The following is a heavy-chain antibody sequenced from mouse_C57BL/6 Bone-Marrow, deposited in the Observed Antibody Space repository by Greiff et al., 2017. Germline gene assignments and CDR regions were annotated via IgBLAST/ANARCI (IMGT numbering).Heavy chain of an antibody. J-gene: IGHJ4*01. D-gene: IGHD2-4*01. CDR3: ARLIYYDDDEKGYYAMDY. CDR2: INPNNGGT. Sequence: EVHLVESGPELVKPGASVKIPCKASGYTFTDYNMDWVKQSHGKSLEWIGDINPNNGGTNYNQKFKGKATLTVDKSSSTAYMELRSLTSEDTAVYYCARLIYYDDDEKGYYAMDYWGQGTSVTVSS. V-gene: IGHV1-18*01. CDR1: GYTFTDYN.